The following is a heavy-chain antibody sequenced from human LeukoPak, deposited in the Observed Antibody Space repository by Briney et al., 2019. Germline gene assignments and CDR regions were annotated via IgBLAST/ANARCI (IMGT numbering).Heavy chain of an antibody. CDR3: AREKRRYSSSWYLLAY. V-gene: IGHV1-3*01. J-gene: IGHJ4*02. Sequence: ASVKVSCKASGYTFTSYAMHWVRQAPGQRLEWMGWINAGNGNTKYSQKFQGRVTITRDTSASTAYKELSSLRSEDTAVYYCAREKRRYSSSWYLLAYWGQGTLVTVSS. CDR1: GYTFTSYA. D-gene: IGHD6-13*01. CDR2: INAGNGNT.